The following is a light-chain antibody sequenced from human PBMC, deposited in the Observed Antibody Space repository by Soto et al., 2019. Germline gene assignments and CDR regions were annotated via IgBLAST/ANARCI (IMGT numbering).Light chain of an antibody. CDR3: AAWDDSLKAVV. V-gene: IGLV1-40*01. Sequence: QSVLTQPPSVSGAPGQRVTISCTGSSSNIGAGYDVHWYQQLPGTAPKLLIYGNSNRPSGVPDRFSGSKSGTSASLAITGLQAEDEADYHCAAWDDSLKAVVFGGGTKLAVL. CDR2: GNS. CDR1: SSNIGAGYD. J-gene: IGLJ2*01.